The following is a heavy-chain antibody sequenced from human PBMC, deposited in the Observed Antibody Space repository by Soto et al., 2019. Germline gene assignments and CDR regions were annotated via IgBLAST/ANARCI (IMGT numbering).Heavy chain of an antibody. CDR1: GFTVSNNY. J-gene: IGHJ4*02. CDR3: ARGLGRDYNDNRRYFHLEY. D-gene: IGHD3-22*01. Sequence: LILSFAASGFTVSNNYMSWVRQAPGKGLKWVSVLYGDGRAFYADSVKGRFTISRDNSKNSVYLQMNSLRAEDTAVYYCARGLGRDYNDNRRYFHLEYWGEGNLVTVSS. V-gene: IGHV3-53*01. CDR2: LYGDGRA.